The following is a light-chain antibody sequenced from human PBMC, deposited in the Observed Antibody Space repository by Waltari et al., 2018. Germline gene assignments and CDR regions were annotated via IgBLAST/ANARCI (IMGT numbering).Light chain of an antibody. J-gene: IGLJ2*01. V-gene: IGLV3-1*01. Sequence: SYDLTQPPSVSVSPGQTATIACSGDNLGDTYASWYQQKAGQSPVLLIYENNKRPSGIPERFSGSNSGNTATLTISGTQSMDEADYYCQAWDSNTVVFGGGTKLTVL. CDR1: NLGDTY. CDR3: QAWDSNTVV. CDR2: ENN.